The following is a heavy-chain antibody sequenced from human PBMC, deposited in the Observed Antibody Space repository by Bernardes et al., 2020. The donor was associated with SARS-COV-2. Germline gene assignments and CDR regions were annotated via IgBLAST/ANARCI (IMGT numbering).Heavy chain of an antibody. Sequence: ASVKVSCKASGYTFTSYGIIWVRQAPGQGLEWMGWISAYNGNTNSAHKLQGRVTMTTDTSTRTAYLELRSLRSDDTAVYYCARDGDNQGSWYYDFWSGYQFPHYYYYGMDVWGQGTTVTVSS. J-gene: IGHJ6*02. CDR3: ARDGDNQGSWYYDFWSGYQFPHYYYYGMDV. CDR1: GYTFTSYG. D-gene: IGHD3-3*01. CDR2: ISAYNGNT. V-gene: IGHV1-18*04.